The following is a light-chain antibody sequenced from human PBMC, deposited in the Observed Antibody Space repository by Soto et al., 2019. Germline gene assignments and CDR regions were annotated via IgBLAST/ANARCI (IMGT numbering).Light chain of an antibody. CDR3: QQYHTQAT. J-gene: IGKJ1*01. CDR2: AAS. CDR1: QDVSGY. Sequence: AIRMTQSPSSLSASTGDRVTITCRASQDVSGYVAWYQQKPGRAPNLLVYAASTLQAGVPSRFSGSASGTEFTLTITCLQSEDYATYFCQQYHTQATFGQGTKLDSK. V-gene: IGKV1-8*01.